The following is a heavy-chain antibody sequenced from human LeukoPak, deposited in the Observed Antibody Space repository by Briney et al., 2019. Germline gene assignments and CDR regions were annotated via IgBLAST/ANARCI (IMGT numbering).Heavy chain of an antibody. CDR3: ARARRDYGDYGSLDY. J-gene: IGHJ4*02. CDR2: IYYSGST. Sequence: SETLSLTCTFSGGSVSSYYWSWIRQPPGKGLEWIGYIYYSGSTNYNPSLKSRVTISVDTSKNQFSLKLSSVTAADTAAYYCARARRDYGDYGSLDYWGQGTLVTVSS. D-gene: IGHD4-17*01. V-gene: IGHV4-59*02. CDR1: GGSVSSYY.